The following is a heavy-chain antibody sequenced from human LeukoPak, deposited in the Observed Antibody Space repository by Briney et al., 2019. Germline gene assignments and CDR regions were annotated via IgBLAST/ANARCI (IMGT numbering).Heavy chain of an antibody. CDR1: GGTFSSYA. J-gene: IGHJ6*02. CDR3: ARGLYGSGEPLFYGMDV. V-gene: IGHV1-69*04. CDR2: IIPILGIA. Sequence: ASVRVSCKASGGTFSSYAISWVRQAPGQGLEWMGRIIPILGIANYAQKFQGRVTSTADKSTSTAYMELSSLRSEDTAVYYCARGLYGSGEPLFYGMDVWGQGTTVTVSS. D-gene: IGHD3-10*01.